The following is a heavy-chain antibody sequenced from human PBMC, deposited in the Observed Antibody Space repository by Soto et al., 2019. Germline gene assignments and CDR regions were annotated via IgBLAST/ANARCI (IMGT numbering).Heavy chain of an antibody. D-gene: IGHD5-12*01. CDR3: ARAYGGYADY. Sequence: SETLSLTCTVSGGSISSYYWSWIRQPPGKGLEWNGYIYYSGSTNYNPSLKSRVTKTIDTSKNQFSLKLNSVTAADTAVYYCARAYGGYADYWGQGALVTVSS. V-gene: IGHV4-59*01. CDR2: IYYSGST. J-gene: IGHJ4*02. CDR1: GGSISSYY.